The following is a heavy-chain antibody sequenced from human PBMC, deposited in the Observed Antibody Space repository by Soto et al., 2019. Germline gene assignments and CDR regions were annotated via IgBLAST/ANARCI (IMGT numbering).Heavy chain of an antibody. CDR3: ARVGPWVPYYYDSSPYTFENWFDP. CDR1: GYSISSSYY. Sequence: PSETLSLTCAVSGYSISSSYYWGWLRQPPGKGLEWIGGIYHGGSTYYNPSLNSRVTLSIDMTNNHVSLILNSVTAADTAVYYCARVGPWVPYYYDSSPYTFENWFDPRGQGTLVTVSS. J-gene: IGHJ5*02. D-gene: IGHD3-22*01. CDR2: IYHGGST. V-gene: IGHV4-38-2*01.